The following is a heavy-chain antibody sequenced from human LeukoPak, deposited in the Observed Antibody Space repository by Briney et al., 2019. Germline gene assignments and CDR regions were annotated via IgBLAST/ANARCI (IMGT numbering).Heavy chain of an antibody. V-gene: IGHV4-39*01. Sequence: SETLSLTCTVSGGSISSSSYYWGWIRQPPGKGLEWIGSIYYSGSTYYNPSLKSRITISVDTSKNQFSLKLSSVTAADTAVYYCARQAPPYYYDSSGYYGNWGQGTLVTVSS. J-gene: IGHJ4*02. CDR1: GGSISSSSYY. CDR2: IYYSGST. D-gene: IGHD3-22*01. CDR3: ARQAPPYYYDSSGYYGN.